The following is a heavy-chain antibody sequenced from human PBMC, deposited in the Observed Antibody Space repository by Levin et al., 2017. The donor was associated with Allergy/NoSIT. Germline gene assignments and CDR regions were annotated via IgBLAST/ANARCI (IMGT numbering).Heavy chain of an antibody. CDR2: SKQDGTEN. Sequence: GGSLRLSCEASGFTFSSYWMSWVRQAPGKGLEWVANSKQDGTENYYVDSVKGRFTISKDNPKNSVYLQMSSLRVEDTAVYYCARDSSGWYTLSYYYGMDVWGQGTTVTVSS. D-gene: IGHD6-19*01. CDR1: GFTFSSYW. J-gene: IGHJ6*02. CDR3: ARDSSGWYTLSYYYGMDV. V-gene: IGHV3-7*01.